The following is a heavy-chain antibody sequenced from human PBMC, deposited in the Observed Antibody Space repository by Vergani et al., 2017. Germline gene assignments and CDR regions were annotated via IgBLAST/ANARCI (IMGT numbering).Heavy chain of an antibody. D-gene: IGHD6-13*01. V-gene: IGHV3-11*01. CDR3: ARDERGSSSWQNNWFDP. CDR2: ISSSGSTI. CDR1: GFTFSDYY. J-gene: IGHJ5*02. Sequence: QVQLVESGGGVVQPGRSLRLSCAASGFTFSDYYMSWIRQAPGKGLEWVSYISSSGSTIYYADSVKGRFTISRDNAKNSLYLQMNSLRAEDTAVYYCARDERGSSSWQNNWFDPWGQGTLVTVSS.